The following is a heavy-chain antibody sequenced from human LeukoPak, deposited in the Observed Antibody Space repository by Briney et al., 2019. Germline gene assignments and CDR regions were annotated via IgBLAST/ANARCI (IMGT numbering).Heavy chain of an antibody. D-gene: IGHD6-13*01. V-gene: IGHV5-51*01. CDR3: ARRIAATGRGYFDY. CDR1: GYSFTNYW. CDR2: IYPGDSDT. Sequence: GESLKISCQVSGYSFTNYWIGWVRQMPGKGLELMGIIYPGDSDTRYSPSFQGQVTISADKSISTAYLQWSSLKASDTAMYYCARRIAATGRGYFDYWGQGTLVTVSS. J-gene: IGHJ4*02.